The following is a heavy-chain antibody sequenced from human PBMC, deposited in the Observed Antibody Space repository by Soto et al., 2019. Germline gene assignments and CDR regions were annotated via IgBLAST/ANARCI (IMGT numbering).Heavy chain of an antibody. CDR3: AVGYCSSTSCPTPYYYYYGMDV. CDR1: GGTFSSYA. Sequence: SVKVSCKASGGTFSSYAISWVRQAPGQGLEWMGGIIPIFGTANYAQKFQGRVTITADESTSIAYMELSSLRSEDTAVYYCAVGYCSSTSCPTPYYYYYGMDVWGQGTTVTVS. V-gene: IGHV1-69*13. CDR2: IIPIFGTA. J-gene: IGHJ6*02. D-gene: IGHD2-2*01.